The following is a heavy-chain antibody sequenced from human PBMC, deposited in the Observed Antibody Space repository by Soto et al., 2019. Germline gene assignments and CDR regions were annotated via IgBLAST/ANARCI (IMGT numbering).Heavy chain of an antibody. CDR3: ARTTAVAGTPEFDY. CDR1: GFTFSSFS. J-gene: IGHJ4*02. D-gene: IGHD6-19*01. CDR2: ISYDGSNK. Sequence: QVQLVESGGGVVQPGGSLRLSCAASGFTFSSFSLHWVRQAPGKGLEWLALISYDGSNKYNADSVKGRFAISRDNSKNTLYLQVNSLRPEDTAVYYCARTTAVAGTPEFDYWGQGTLVTVSS. V-gene: IGHV3-30*09.